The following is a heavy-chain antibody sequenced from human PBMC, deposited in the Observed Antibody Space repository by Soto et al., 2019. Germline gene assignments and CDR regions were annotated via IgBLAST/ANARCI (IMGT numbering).Heavy chain of an antibody. CDR2: IDPSDSYT. V-gene: IGHV5-10-1*01. D-gene: IGHD3-3*01. J-gene: IGHJ4*02. CDR3: ARHHDFWSGYPDY. Sequence: KMPGKGLEWMGRIDPSDSYTNYSPSFQGHVTISADKSISTAYLQWSSLKASDTAMYYCARHHDFWSGYPDYWGQGTLVTVSS.